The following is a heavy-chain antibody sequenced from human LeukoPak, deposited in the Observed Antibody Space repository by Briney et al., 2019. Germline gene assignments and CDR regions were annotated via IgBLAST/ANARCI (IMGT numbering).Heavy chain of an antibody. Sequence: GGSLRLSCAASGFTFSSYSMNWVRQAPGKGLEWVSVIYSGGSTYYADSVKGRFTISRDNSKNTLYLQMNSLRAEDTAVYYCARGGLRFDYWGQGTLVTVSS. CDR3: ARGGLRFDY. J-gene: IGHJ4*02. V-gene: IGHV3-53*01. CDR2: IYSGGST. CDR1: GFTFSSYS.